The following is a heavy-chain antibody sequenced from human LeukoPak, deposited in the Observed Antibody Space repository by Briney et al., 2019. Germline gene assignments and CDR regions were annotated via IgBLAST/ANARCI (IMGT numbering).Heavy chain of an antibody. CDR3: AKDLSRAVAADWFDP. CDR2: ISDSGGST. V-gene: IGHV3-23*01. J-gene: IGHJ5*02. Sequence: GGSLRLSCAASGFTFSNYDMSWVRQAPGKGLEWVSSISDSGGSTYYADSVKGRFTISRDNSKNTLYLQMTNLRAADTAVYYCAKDLSRAVAADWFDPWDQGSLVTVPS. CDR1: GFTFSNYD. D-gene: IGHD6-19*01.